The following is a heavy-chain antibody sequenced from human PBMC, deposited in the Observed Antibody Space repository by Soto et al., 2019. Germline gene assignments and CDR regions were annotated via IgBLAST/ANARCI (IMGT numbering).Heavy chain of an antibody. V-gene: IGHV3-11*06. CDR1: GFTFSDYY. D-gene: IGHD3-3*01. CDR2: ISSSSSYT. J-gene: IGHJ4*02. Sequence: PGGSLRLSCAASGFTFSDYYMSWIRQAPGKGLEWVSYISSSSSYTNYADSVKGRFTISRDNAKNSLYLQMNSLRAEDTAVYYCARGDFWSGYFDYWGQGTLVTVSS. CDR3: ARGDFWSGYFDY.